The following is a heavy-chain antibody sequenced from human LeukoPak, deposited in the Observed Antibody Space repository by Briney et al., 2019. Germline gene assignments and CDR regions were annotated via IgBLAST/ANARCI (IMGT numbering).Heavy chain of an antibody. CDR1: GGSISSYY. J-gene: IGHJ4*02. Sequence: SETLSLTCTVSGGSISSYYWSWIRQPAGKGLEWIGHIYNSGSTNYNPSLKGRVTMSVATSKNQFSLRLSSVTAADTAVYYCARSASLVTAPGPYYFDYWGQGTLVAVSS. V-gene: IGHV4-4*07. CDR3: ARSASLVTAPGPYYFDY. CDR2: IYNSGST. D-gene: IGHD6-13*01.